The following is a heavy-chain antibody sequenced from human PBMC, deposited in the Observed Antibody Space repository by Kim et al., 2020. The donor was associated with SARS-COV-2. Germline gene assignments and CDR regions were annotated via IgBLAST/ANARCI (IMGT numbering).Heavy chain of an antibody. CDR1: GFTFSDYY. D-gene: IGHD5-18*01. Sequence: GGSLRLSCAASGFTFSDYYMSWIRQAPGKGLEWVSYISSSGSTIYYADSVKGRFTISRDNAKNSLYLQMNSLRAEDTAVYYCASGWDTAMVDYYFDYWGQGTLVTVSS. CDR2: ISSSGSTI. J-gene: IGHJ4*02. CDR3: ASGWDTAMVDYYFDY. V-gene: IGHV3-11*04.